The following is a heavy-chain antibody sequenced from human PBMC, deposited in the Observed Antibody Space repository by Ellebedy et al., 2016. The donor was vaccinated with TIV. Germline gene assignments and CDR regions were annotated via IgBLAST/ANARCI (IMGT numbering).Heavy chain of an antibody. CDR3: AKDEDGYYYGIDV. Sequence: PGGSLRLSCAASGFTFRNYGMHWVRQAPGKGLEWVAVILYDGSKEYYADSVKGRFTISRDNSKNTLSLQMSSLRAEDTAVYYCAKDEDGYYYGIDVWGQGTTVTVSS. V-gene: IGHV3-30*18. D-gene: IGHD5-24*01. CDR2: ILYDGSKE. CDR1: GFTFRNYG. J-gene: IGHJ6*02.